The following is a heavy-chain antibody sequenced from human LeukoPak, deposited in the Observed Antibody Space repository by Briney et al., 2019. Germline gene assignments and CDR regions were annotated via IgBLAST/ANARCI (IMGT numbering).Heavy chain of an antibody. CDR2: IYSGGST. CDR1: GFTVSSNC. V-gene: IGHV3-66*01. CDR3: ARDRDSSGWLDY. J-gene: IGHJ4*02. Sequence: GGSLRLSCAASGFTVSSNCMSWVRQAPGKGLEWVSVIYSGGSTYYADSVKGRFTISRDNSKNTLYLQMNSLRAEDTAVYYCARDRDSSGWLDYWGQGTLVTVSS. D-gene: IGHD6-19*01.